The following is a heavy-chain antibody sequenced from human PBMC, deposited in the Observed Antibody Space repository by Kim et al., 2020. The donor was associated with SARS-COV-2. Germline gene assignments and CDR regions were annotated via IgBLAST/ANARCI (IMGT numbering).Heavy chain of an antibody. Sequence: TCYNPSLKSRVTISVDTSKNQFSLKLSSVTAADTAVYYCARLIYGDYPDYWGQGTLVTVSS. D-gene: IGHD4-17*01. CDR2: T. V-gene: IGHV4-39*01. CDR3: ARLIYGDYPDY. J-gene: IGHJ4*02.